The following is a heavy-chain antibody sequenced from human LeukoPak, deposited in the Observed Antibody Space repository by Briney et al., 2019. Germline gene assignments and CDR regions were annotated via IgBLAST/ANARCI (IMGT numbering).Heavy chain of an antibody. J-gene: IGHJ6*02. D-gene: IGHD3-22*01. Sequence: SETLSLTCAVYGGSFSGYYWSWIRQPPGKGLEWIGEINHSGSTNYNPSLKSRVTISVDTSKNQFSLKLSSVTAADTAAYYCARGRISSGYYSLYYYYGMDVWGQGTTVTVSS. CDR3: ARGRISSGYYSLYYYYGMDV. CDR2: INHSGST. CDR1: GGSFSGYY. V-gene: IGHV4-34*01.